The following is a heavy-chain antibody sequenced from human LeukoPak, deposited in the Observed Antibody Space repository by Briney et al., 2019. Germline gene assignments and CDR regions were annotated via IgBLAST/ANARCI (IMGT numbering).Heavy chain of an antibody. V-gene: IGHV4-39*01. J-gene: IGHJ4*02. Sequence: SETLSLTCTVSGGSISSSSYYWGWIRPPPGQGLAWTGSIYYSGSTYYNPSLKSRVTISVDTSKNQFSLKLSSVTAADTAVYYCARHSISDIVVVPASYFDYWGQGTLVTVSS. CDR2: IYYSGST. CDR1: GGSISSSSYY. CDR3: ARHSISDIVVVPASYFDY. D-gene: IGHD2-2*01.